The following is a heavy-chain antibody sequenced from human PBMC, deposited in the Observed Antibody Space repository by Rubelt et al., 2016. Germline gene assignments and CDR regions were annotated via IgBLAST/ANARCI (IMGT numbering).Heavy chain of an antibody. J-gene: IGHJ4*02. CDR3: ARSTAHSDLDY. D-gene: IGHD2-8*02. CDR1: GGSISPYY. CDR2: IYYNGIT. Sequence: QVQLQESGPGLVKPSETLSLTCTVSGGSISPYYWSWIRQPPGKGLELIGYIYYNGITKYNPSLTSRVTISVDTSKNQYPLWLNSVTTADTAVYCCARSTAHSDLDYWGQGTLVTVSS. V-gene: IGHV4-59*01.